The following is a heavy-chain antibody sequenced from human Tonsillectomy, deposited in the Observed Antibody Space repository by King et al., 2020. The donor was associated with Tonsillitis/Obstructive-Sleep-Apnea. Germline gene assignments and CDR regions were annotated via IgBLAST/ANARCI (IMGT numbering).Heavy chain of an antibody. CDR2: INHGGST. D-gene: IGHD3-22*01. V-gene: IGHV4-34*01. CDR1: GGSFSGYS. Sequence: VQLQQWGAGLLKPSETLSLTCAVYGGSFSGYSWSWVRQPPGKGLEWIGEINHGGSTNYNPSLKSRVIISVDTSKNQFSLNLSSVTAADTAVYYCARGDTYYYDSSGSRVFDYWGQGILVTVSS. J-gene: IGHJ4*02. CDR3: ARGDTYYYDSSGSRVFDY.